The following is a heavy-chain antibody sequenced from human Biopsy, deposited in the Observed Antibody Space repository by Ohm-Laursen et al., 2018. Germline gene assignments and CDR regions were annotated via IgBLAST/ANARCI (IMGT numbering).Heavy chain of an antibody. V-gene: IGHV4-59*01. J-gene: IGHJ3*02. CDR3: AGRPWPNAFDI. Sequence: TLSLTCYVSGGSISSNYWSWIRQPPGKGLEWIGYINDNGNTNYNPSLKSRVTISVDTSRNQFSLKLSSVTAADTAVYYCAGRPWPNAFDIWGQGTMVTVSS. CDR1: GGSISSNY. D-gene: IGHD5-12*01. CDR2: INDNGNT.